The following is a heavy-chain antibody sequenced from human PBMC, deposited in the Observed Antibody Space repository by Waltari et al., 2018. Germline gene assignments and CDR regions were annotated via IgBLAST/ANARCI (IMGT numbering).Heavy chain of an antibody. CDR3: AREHPLIVGATGYYYYMDV. J-gene: IGHJ6*03. CDR1: GGTFSSYA. V-gene: IGHV1-69*10. D-gene: IGHD1-26*01. CDR2: IIPILGIT. Sequence: QVQLVQSGAEGKKPGSSVKVSCKASGGTFSSYAISWVRQAHGQGLEWMGGIIPILGITNYAQKCQGRVTITADKSTRTAYMALSSMRSEDTAVYYCAREHPLIVGATGYYYYMDVWGKGTTVTVSS.